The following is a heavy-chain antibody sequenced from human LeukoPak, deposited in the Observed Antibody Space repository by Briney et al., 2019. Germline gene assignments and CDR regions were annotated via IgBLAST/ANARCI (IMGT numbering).Heavy chain of an antibody. D-gene: IGHD6-13*01. Sequence: GGSLRLSCAASGFTFSSYAMSWVRQAPGKGLEWVSAISGSGGSTYYADSVKGRFTISRDNSKNTLYLQMNSLRAEDTAVYYCAKGPVQQLTPPYYYYGMDVWGQGTTVTVSS. V-gene: IGHV3-23*01. CDR1: GFTFSSYA. J-gene: IGHJ6*02. CDR2: ISGSGGST. CDR3: AKGPVQQLTPPYYYYGMDV.